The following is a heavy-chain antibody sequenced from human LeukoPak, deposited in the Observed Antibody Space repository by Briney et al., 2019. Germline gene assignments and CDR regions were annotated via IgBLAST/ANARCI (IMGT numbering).Heavy chain of an antibody. Sequence: PGRSLRLSCAASGFTFSTYGMHWVRQAPGKGLEGVAVISYDGSHKYYADSVKGRFTISRDNSKNTLYLQMNSLRAEDTAVYYCAKDGVDYGDYSYYFDYWGQGILVTVSS. D-gene: IGHD4-17*01. CDR1: GFTFSTYG. V-gene: IGHV3-30*18. CDR3: AKDGVDYGDYSYYFDY. J-gene: IGHJ4*02. CDR2: ISYDGSHK.